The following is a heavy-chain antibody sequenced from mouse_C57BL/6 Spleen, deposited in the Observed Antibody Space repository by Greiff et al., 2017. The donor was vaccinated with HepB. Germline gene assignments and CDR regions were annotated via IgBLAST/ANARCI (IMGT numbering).Heavy chain of an antibody. CDR1: GYTFTSYW. J-gene: IGHJ3*01. CDR2: IYPGNSDT. V-gene: IGHV1-5*01. Sequence: VQLQQSGTVLARPGASVKMSCKTSGYTFTSYWMHWVKQRPGQGLEWIGAIYPGNSDTSYNQKFKGKAKLTAVTSASTAYMELSSLTNEDSAVYYCTRNYGSPAWCAYWGQGTLVTVSA. CDR3: TRNYGSPAWCAY. D-gene: IGHD1-1*01.